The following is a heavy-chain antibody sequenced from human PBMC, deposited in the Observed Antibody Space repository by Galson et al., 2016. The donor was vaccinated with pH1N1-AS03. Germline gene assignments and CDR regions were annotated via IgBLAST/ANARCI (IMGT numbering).Heavy chain of an antibody. CDR1: GYTFTAHY. Sequence: SVKVSCKASGYTFTAHYIHWVRQAPGQGLEWMGRIIPMLNIPDYAQKFQVRVTITADKSTNTAYMELTNLRSDDAALYYCAKGYSATPSGTFDIWGQGTTITVSS. D-gene: IGHD2-15*01. CDR2: IIPMLNIP. V-gene: IGHV1-69*04. CDR3: AKGYSATPSGTFDI. J-gene: IGHJ3*02.